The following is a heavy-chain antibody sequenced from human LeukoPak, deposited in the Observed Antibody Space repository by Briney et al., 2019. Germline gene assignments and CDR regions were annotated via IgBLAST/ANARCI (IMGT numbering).Heavy chain of an antibody. CDR3: ARYTVDAFDI. CDR1: GFPFKDYY. Sequence: GSLRLSCAASGFPFKDYYMSWIRQPPGKGLEWIGYIYYSGSTNYNPSLKSRVTISVDTSKNQFSVKLSSVTAADTAVYYCARYTVDAFDIWGQGTMVTVSS. CDR2: IYYSGST. V-gene: IGHV4-59*08. J-gene: IGHJ3*02.